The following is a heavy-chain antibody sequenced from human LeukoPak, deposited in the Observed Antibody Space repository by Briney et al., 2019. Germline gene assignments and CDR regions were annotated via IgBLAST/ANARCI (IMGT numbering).Heavy chain of an antibody. CDR2: IYYSGST. V-gene: IGHV4-59*08. D-gene: IGHD3-22*01. J-gene: IGHJ5*02. CDR1: GGSISSYY. CDR3: ARGITMIVGINWFDP. Sequence: SETLSLTCTVSGGSISSYYWSWIRQPPGKGLEWIGYIYYSGSTNYNPSLKSRVTISVDTSKNQFSLKLSSVTAADTAVYYCARGITMIVGINWFDPWGQGTLVTVSS.